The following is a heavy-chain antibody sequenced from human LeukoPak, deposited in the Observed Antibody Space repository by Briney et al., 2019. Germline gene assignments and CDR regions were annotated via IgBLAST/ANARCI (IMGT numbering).Heavy chain of an antibody. CDR3: ARAPSEIGGYYPEYFRH. J-gene: IGHJ1*01. CDR2: IKSDGST. CDR1: GFTFISYW. D-gene: IGHD3-22*01. Sequence: PGGSLRLYCAASGFTFISYWMHWVRQAPGKGLVWVSRIKSDGSTNYADSVKGRFTISRDNAKNTLSLQMNSLRAEDTGVYYCARAPSEIGGYYPEYFRHWGQGTQVTVSS. V-gene: IGHV3-74*01.